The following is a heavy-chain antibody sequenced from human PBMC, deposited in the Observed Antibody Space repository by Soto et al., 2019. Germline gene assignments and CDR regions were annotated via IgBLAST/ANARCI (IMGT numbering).Heavy chain of an antibody. CDR2: IKQDGSEN. V-gene: IGHV3-7*01. CDR3: ARDHTNVWKFDY. Sequence: EVQLVESGGGLVQPGGSLRLSCAASGFTFSNYWMSWVRQAPGKGLEWVANIKQDGSENYYVDSVKGRFTTSRDNTKNSFYLQMITLRSEDTAVYCCARDHTNVWKFDYWGRGTLVTVSS. CDR1: GFTFSNYW. D-gene: IGHD1-1*01. J-gene: IGHJ4*02.